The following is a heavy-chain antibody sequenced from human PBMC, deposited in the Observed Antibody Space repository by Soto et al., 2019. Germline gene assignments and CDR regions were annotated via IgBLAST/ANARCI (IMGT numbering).Heavy chain of an antibody. D-gene: IGHD3-10*01. V-gene: IGHV4-34*01. J-gene: IGHJ6*02. CDR3: ARVRYYYGSGSYYNHYYYGMDV. Sequence: SETLSLTCAVYGGSFSGYYWSWIRQPPGKGLEWIGEINHSGSTNYNPSLKSRVTISVDTSKNQFSLKLSSVTAADTAVYYCARVRYYYGSGSYYNHYYYGMDVWGQGTTVTVSS. CDR1: GGSFSGYY. CDR2: INHSGST.